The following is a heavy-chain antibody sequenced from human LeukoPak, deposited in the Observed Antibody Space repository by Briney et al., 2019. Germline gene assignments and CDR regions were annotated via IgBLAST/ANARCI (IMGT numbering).Heavy chain of an antibody. V-gene: IGHV3-11*04. CDR2: ISSSSSTI. CDR3: ARSRSDYYDSSGYSWYDYYGMDV. D-gene: IGHD3-22*01. CDR1: GFTFSDYY. Sequence: PGGSLRLSCAASGFTFSDYYMSWLRQAPGKGLEWVSYISSSSSTIYYADSVKGRFTISRDNAKNSLYLQMNSLRDEDTAVYYCARSRSDYYDSSGYSWYDYYGMDVWGQGTTVTVSS. J-gene: IGHJ6*02.